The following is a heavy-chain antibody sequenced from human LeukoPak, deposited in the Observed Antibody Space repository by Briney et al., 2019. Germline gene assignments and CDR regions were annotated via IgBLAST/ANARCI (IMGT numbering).Heavy chain of an antibody. CDR3: AKEYYYGSGRWDY. CDR1: GFTFSSYG. Sequence: GGSLRLSCAASGFTFSSYGMSWVRQAPGKGLEWVSAISGSGGSTYYADSVKGRFTIPRDNSKNTLYLQMNSLRAEDTAVYYCAKEYYYGSGRWDYWGQGTLFTVSS. J-gene: IGHJ4*02. V-gene: IGHV3-23*01. CDR2: ISGSGGST. D-gene: IGHD3-10*01.